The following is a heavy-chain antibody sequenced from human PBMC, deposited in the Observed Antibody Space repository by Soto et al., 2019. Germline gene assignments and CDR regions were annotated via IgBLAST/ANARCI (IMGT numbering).Heavy chain of an antibody. Sequence: ASVKLSCKASGYTFTSYDISWVRQAPGQGLEWVGWMDRNSGSTGDAQNFQGRVTMTRNISINTAHMELRSLRSEDTAVYYCARERKFDFWRKGFDVWGQGTTVTVSS. D-gene: IGHD3-3*01. J-gene: IGHJ6*02. CDR2: MDRNSGST. CDR1: GYTFTSYD. V-gene: IGHV1-8*01. CDR3: ARERKFDFWRKGFDV.